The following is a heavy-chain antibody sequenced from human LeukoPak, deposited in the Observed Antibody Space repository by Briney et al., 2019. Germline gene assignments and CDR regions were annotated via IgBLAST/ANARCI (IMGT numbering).Heavy chain of an antibody. CDR1: GYTFTGYY. V-gene: IGHV1-69*13. Sequence: SVKVSCKASGYTFTGYYMHWVRQAPGQGLEWMGGIIPIFGTANYAQKFQGRVTITADESTSTAYMELSSLRSEDTAVYYCARGIQLGYFDYWGQGTLVTVSS. CDR2: IIPIFGTA. CDR3: ARGIQLGYFDY. D-gene: IGHD5-24*01. J-gene: IGHJ4*02.